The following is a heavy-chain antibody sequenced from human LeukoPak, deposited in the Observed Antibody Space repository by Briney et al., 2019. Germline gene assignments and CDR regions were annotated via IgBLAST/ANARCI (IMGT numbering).Heavy chain of an antibody. CDR2: TYYSGST. Sequence: SETLSLTCTVSGGSLSSSSDYWGWIRQPPGKGLEWIGSTYYSGSTYYKPSLRSRITISADTSKNLFSLKLSSVTAADTAVYYCATIFRHFDFWGQGMLVTASS. J-gene: IGHJ4*02. CDR3: ATIFRHFDF. D-gene: IGHD3-9*01. CDR1: GGSLSSSSDY. V-gene: IGHV4-39*01.